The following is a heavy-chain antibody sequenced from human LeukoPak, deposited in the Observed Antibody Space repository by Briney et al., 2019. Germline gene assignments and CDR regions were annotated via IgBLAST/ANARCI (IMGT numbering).Heavy chain of an antibody. CDR3: ARGGIVPTYYYYMDV. CDR1: GYTFTSYD. D-gene: IGHD2-2*01. Sequence: ASVKVSCKASGYTFTSYDINWVRQATGQGLEWMGWMNPNSGNTGYAQKFQGRVTMTRNTSISTAYMELSSLRSEDTAVYYCARGGIVPTYYYYMDVWGKGTTVTVSS. CDR2: MNPNSGNT. J-gene: IGHJ6*03. V-gene: IGHV1-8*01.